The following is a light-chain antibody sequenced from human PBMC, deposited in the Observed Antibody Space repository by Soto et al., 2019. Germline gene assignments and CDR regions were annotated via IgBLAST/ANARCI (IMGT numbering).Light chain of an antibody. CDR1: SSDIGAYDY. Sequence: QSVLTQPASLSGSPGQSITISCTGTSSDIGAYDYVSWFQQHPGKAPKLMISEVNNRPSGVSNRFSGSKSGNTAYLTICGLHVEDDAAYFCFSFTSTSTQVFGTGTKVTVL. J-gene: IGLJ1*01. V-gene: IGLV2-14*01. CDR2: EVN. CDR3: FSFTSTSTQV.